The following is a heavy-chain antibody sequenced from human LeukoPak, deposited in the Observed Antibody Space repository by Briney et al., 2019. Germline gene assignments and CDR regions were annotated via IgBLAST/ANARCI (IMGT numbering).Heavy chain of an antibody. V-gene: IGHV3-66*01. CDR3: ARGMHSSGWYGGRHYGMDV. D-gene: IGHD6-19*01. CDR1: GFTVSSDY. CDR2: VYSGGNT. Sequence: GGSLRLSCTASGFTVSSDYMSWVRQAPGKGLEWVSVVYSGGNTYYADSVKGRFTISRDNSKNTLYLQMNSLRAEDTAVYYCARGMHSSGWYGGRHYGMDVWGQGTTVTVSS. J-gene: IGHJ6*02.